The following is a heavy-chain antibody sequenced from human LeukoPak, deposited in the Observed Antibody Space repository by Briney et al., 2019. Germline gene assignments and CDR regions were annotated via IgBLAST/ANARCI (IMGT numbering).Heavy chain of an antibody. CDR1: GFNFRSYS. CDR3: ARDESNTWSTLEY. CDR2: ISSSSTYI. J-gene: IGHJ4*02. Sequence: GGSLRPSCAASGFNFRSYSMNWVRQAPGKGLEWVSSISSSSTYIYYADSVKGRFTISRDNAKNSLYLQMNSLRAEDTAVYYCARDESNTWSTLEYWGQGTLVAVSS. D-gene: IGHD6-13*01. V-gene: IGHV3-21*01.